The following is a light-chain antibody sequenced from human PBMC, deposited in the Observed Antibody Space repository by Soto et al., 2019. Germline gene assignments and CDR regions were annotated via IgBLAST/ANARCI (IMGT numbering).Light chain of an antibody. CDR1: QSISGN. V-gene: IGKV3-15*01. CDR3: QQYNTWPRDT. Sequence: EIVFTQSPATLSLSPGERATLSCRASQSISGNLAWYQQKPGQAPRLLMFRTSSRATGFPARFSGSGSGTEFHLTIRIRQSEDFGDYYCQQYNTWPRDTFGGGTKV. J-gene: IGKJ4*01. CDR2: RTS.